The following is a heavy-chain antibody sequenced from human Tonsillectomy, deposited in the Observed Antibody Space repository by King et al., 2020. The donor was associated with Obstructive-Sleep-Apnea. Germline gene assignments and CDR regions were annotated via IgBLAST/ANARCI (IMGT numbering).Heavy chain of an antibody. CDR3: AREVYYYGSGNYQGY. CDR2: IYHGGTT. J-gene: IGHJ4*02. CDR1: GYSISNGYY. D-gene: IGHD3-10*01. Sequence: QLQESGPGLVKPSETLSLTCSVFGYSISNGYYWGWIRQPPGRGLEWIGSIYHGGTTYYSPSLKSRVTISLDASKNQFSLKLSSVTAADTAVYYCAREVYYYGSGNYQGYWGQGTLVTVSS. V-gene: IGHV4-38-2*02.